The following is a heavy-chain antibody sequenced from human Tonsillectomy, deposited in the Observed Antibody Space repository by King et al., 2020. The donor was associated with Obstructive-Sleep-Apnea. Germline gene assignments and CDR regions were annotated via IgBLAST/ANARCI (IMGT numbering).Heavy chain of an antibody. Sequence: QLQESGPGLVKPSETLSLTCNVSGGSISSYFWSWIRQPPGKGLEWIWYISYSGTTKNNPILKSRVTISVATSKNQFSPKLSSVTAADTAVYSCATHELELRPFDYWGQGALVTVSS. CDR1: GGSISSYF. V-gene: IGHV4-59*08. D-gene: IGHD1-7*01. CDR3: ATHELELRPFDY. CDR2: ISYSGTT. J-gene: IGHJ4*02.